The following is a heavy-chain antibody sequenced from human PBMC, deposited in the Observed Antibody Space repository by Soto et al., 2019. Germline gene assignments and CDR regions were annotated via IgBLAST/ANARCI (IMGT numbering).Heavy chain of an antibody. CDR2: ISAYNGNT. CDR1: GYTFTSYG. D-gene: IGHD3-9*01. Sequence: QVQLVQSGAEVKKPGASVKVSCKASGYTFTSYGISWVRQAPGQGLEWMGWISAYNGNTNYAQKLQGRVTMTTDTSTSTAYMELRSLRSDDTAVYYCAGVSLDWLYYYYGMDVWGQGTTVTVSS. CDR3: AGVSLDWLYYYYGMDV. J-gene: IGHJ6*02. V-gene: IGHV1-18*01.